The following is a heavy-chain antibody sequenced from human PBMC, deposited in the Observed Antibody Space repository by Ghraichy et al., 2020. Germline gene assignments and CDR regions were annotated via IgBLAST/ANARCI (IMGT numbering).Heavy chain of an antibody. CDR1: GDFMSDYY. CDR3: ARDGCSSPTCSSDYYYGMDA. CDR2: IFYSGST. J-gene: IGHJ6*02. V-gene: IGHV4-59*01. Sequence: ESLNISCTVSGDFMSDYYWTWIRQPPGKGLEWIGYIFYSGSTNYNPSLKSRLTISLDKSKMQFSLRLSSVTAADTAVYYCARDGCSSPTCSSDYYYGMDAWGQGITVTVSS. D-gene: IGHD2-2*01.